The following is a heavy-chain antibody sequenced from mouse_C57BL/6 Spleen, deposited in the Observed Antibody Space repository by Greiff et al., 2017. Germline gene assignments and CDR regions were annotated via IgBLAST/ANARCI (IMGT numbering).Heavy chain of an antibody. CDR3: ARDKGYDGYYEAY. D-gene: IGHD2-3*01. V-gene: IGHV5-4*01. CDR2: ISDGGSYT. J-gene: IGHJ3*01. Sequence: EVQVVESGGGLVKPGGSLKLSCAASGFTFSSYAMSWVRQTPEKRLEWVATISDGGSYTYYPDNVKGRFTISRDNAKNNLYLQMSHLKSEDTAMYYCARDKGYDGYYEAYWGQGTLVTVSA. CDR1: GFTFSSYA.